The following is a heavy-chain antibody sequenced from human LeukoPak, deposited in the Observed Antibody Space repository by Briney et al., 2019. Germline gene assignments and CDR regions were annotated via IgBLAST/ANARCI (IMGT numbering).Heavy chain of an antibody. V-gene: IGHV4-34*01. CDR2: INHSGST. J-gene: IGHJ5*02. Sequence: SETLSLTCAVYGGSFSGYYWSWIRQPPGKGLEWIGEINHSGSTNYNPSFKSRVTISVDTSKNQFSLKLSSVTAADTAVYYCARGHPVLRFLEWLLTNWFDPWGQGTLVTVSS. CDR3: ARGHPVLRFLEWLLTNWFDP. D-gene: IGHD3-3*01. CDR1: GGSFSGYY.